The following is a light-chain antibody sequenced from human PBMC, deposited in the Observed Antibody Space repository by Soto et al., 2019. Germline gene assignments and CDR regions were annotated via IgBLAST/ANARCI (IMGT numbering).Light chain of an antibody. CDR1: QSISSY. CDR3: QQYYSIPLT. V-gene: IGKV1-39*01. CDR2: AAS. Sequence: DIQMTQSPSSLSASVGDRVTITCRASQSISSYLNWYQQKPGKAPKLLIYAASSLQSGVPDRFSGSGSGTDFTLTISSLQAEDVAVYYCQQYYSIPLTFGGGTKVDIK. J-gene: IGKJ4*01.